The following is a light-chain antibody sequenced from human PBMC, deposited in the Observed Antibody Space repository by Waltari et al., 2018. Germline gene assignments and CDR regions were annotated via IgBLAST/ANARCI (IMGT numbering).Light chain of an antibody. J-gene: IGLJ3*02. Sequence: SVTISCSGSTSNIGSSTVNWYQQLPGTAPKLLISIHNERPSGVPDRFSGSTSGTSASLAISGLQSEDEADYYCAAWDDSLNAWVFGGGTKLTVL. V-gene: IGLV1-44*01. CDR1: TSNIGSST. CDR3: AAWDDSLNAWV. CDR2: IHN.